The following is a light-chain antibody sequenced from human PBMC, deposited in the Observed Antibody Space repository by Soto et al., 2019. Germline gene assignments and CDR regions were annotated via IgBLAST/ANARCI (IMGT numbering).Light chain of an antibody. CDR1: QSVGSTY. V-gene: IGKV3-20*01. Sequence: EVVLTQSPGTLSLSPGERATLSCRASQSVGSTYLAWYQQKPGQAPRLLIYGVSSRATGIPDRFSGSGSGTDFTLTIRRLEPEDFAVYYCQQYGSSFGGGTK. CDR2: GVS. J-gene: IGKJ4*01. CDR3: QQYGSS.